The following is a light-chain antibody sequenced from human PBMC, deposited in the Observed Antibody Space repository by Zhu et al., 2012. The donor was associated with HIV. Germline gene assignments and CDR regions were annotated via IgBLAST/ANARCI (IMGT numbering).Light chain of an antibody. CDR2: GAS. V-gene: IGKV1-5*03. J-gene: IGKJ1*01. CDR1: QSISTW. Sequence: DPVSFTCRASQSISTWLAWYQQKPGKAPQLLIYGASSLESGVPSRFSGSGSGTEFTLTISSLQPDDFATYYCQQYDTYFRTFGQGTKVDIK. CDR3: QQYDTYFRT.